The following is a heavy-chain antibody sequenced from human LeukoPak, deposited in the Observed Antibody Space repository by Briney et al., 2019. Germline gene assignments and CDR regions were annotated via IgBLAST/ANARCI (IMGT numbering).Heavy chain of an antibody. D-gene: IGHD6-19*01. Sequence: GASVKVSCKASGGTFSSYAICWVRQAPGQGLEWMGGIIPIFGTANYAQKFQGRVTMTRDTSISTAYMELSRLRSDDTAVYYCARVGSDSSGWRRFDYWGQGTLVTVSS. J-gene: IGHJ4*02. CDR2: IIPIFGTA. V-gene: IGHV1-69*05. CDR3: ARVGSDSSGWRRFDY. CDR1: GGTFSSYA.